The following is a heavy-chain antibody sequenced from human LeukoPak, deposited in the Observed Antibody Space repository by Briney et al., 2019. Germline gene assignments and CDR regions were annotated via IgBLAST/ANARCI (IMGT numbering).Heavy chain of an antibody. V-gene: IGHV3-15*01. CDR1: GFTFSNAW. CDR3: TTVGQGGWHLDY. Sequence: KPGGSLILSCAASGFTFSNAWMSWVRQAPGKGLEWVGRIKSKTDGGATDYAAPVKGRFTISRDDSKNTLYLQMNSLKTEDTAVYYCTTVGQGGWHLDYWGQGTLVTVSS. J-gene: IGHJ4*02. D-gene: IGHD6-19*01. CDR2: IKSKTDGGAT.